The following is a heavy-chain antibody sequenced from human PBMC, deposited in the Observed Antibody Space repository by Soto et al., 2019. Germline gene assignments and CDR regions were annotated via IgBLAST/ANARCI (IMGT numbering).Heavy chain of an antibody. V-gene: IGHV4-59*08. CDR3: ARLYVRGVIGFDP. CDR1: GGSISSYY. Sequence: PSETLSLTCTVSGGSISSYYWSWIRQPPGKGLEWIGYIYYSGSTNYNPSLKSRVTISVDTSKNQFSLKLSSVTAADTAVYYCARLYVRGVIGFDPWGQGTXVTVSS. J-gene: IGHJ5*02. D-gene: IGHD3-10*01. CDR2: IYYSGST.